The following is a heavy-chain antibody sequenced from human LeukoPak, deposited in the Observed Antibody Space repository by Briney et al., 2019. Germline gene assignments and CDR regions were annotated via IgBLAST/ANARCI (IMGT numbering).Heavy chain of an antibody. CDR2: ISSSSTI. Sequence: GGSLRLSCAAPGFTFSDYYMNWVRQAPGKGLEWVSSISSSSTIYYADSVKGRFTISRDNSKNALYLQMDSLRAEDTAVYFCAKVGTTVTTYYYYYMDVWGKGTTVTVSS. D-gene: IGHD4-17*01. CDR3: AKVGTTVTTYYYYYMDV. V-gene: IGHV3-69-1*01. CDR1: GFTFSDYY. J-gene: IGHJ6*03.